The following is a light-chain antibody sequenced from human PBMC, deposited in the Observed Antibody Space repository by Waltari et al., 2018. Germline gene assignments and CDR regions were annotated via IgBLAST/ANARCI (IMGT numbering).Light chain of an antibody. CDR1: SSDIGTYNY. Sequence: SALTQPASVSGSPGQSITISCTGTSSDIGTYNYVPWYQQYPGKAPKLMIYDVTKRPSGVSDRFSGSKSGNTASLTISGLQAEDEADYYCCSYAGSSSLVFGGGTKLTVL. CDR3: CSYAGSSSLV. J-gene: IGLJ2*01. V-gene: IGLV2-23*02. CDR2: DVT.